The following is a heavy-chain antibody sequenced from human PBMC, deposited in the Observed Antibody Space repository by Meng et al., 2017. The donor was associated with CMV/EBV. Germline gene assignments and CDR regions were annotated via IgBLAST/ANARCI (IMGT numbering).Heavy chain of an antibody. CDR3: AKALNDFWSGYYTGLYYYYGMDV. V-gene: IGHV3-33*06. CDR1: GFTFSSYG. CDR2: IWYDGSNK. D-gene: IGHD3-3*01. Sequence: SLKISCAASGFTFSSYGMHWVRQAPGKGLEWVAVIWYDGSNKYYADSVKGRFTISRDNSKNTLYLQMNSLRAEDTAVYYCAKALNDFWSGYYTGLYYYYGMDVWGQGTTVTVSS. J-gene: IGHJ6*02.